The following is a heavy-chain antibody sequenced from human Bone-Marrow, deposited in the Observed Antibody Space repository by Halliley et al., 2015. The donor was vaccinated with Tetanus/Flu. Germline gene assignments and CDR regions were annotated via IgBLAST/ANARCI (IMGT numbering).Heavy chain of an antibody. Sequence: KSMADGGTTDYPAHVNGRFIVSREDSKSTLYLEMSSLKIEDTAVYYCTTLFSPFCSGSCYYDYWGHGTLVTVSS. D-gene: IGHD2-15*01. CDR2: KSMADGGTT. J-gene: IGHJ4*01. CDR3: TTLFSPFCSGSCYYDY. V-gene: IGHV3-15*01.